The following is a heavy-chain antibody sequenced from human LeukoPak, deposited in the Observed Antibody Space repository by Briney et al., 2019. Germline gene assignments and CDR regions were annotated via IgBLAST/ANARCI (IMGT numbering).Heavy chain of an antibody. CDR1: GFTLSSYW. CDR3: ARAGSYRFDY. D-gene: IGHD1-26*01. CDR2: INTDGSTT. Sequence: GGSLRLSCAGSGFTLSSYWIHWVRQGPGKGLVWVSRINTDGSTTTYGDSVKGRFTISRDNAKNTVFLQMNSLRAEDTAVYYCARAGSYRFDYWGQGTLVTVPS. J-gene: IGHJ4*02. V-gene: IGHV3-74*01.